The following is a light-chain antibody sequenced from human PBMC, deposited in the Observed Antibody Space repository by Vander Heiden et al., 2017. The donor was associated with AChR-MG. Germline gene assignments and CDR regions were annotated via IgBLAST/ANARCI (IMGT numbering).Light chain of an antibody. V-gene: IGLV2-11*01. J-gene: IGLJ3*02. CDR1: SMDVGGYNY. Sequence: QSALTQPRSVAGPPGQSVTISCTGTSMDVGGYNYVAWYHHHPGKAPKLMIYDVSKRPSGVPDRFSGSQSGNAASLTISGLEAEDEADYYCCSYAGSLWVFGGGTKLTVL. CDR3: CSYAGSLWV. CDR2: DVS.